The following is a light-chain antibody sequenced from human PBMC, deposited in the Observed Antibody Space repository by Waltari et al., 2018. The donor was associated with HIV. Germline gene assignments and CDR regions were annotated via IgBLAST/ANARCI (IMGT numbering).Light chain of an antibody. Sequence: QSALTQPASVSGSPGQSITISCPGTSSDVGGYNLVSWYQQPPGKAPKLMIYEVNKRPSGVSNRFSGSKSGNTASLTISGLQAEDEADYYCCAYAGSTTYVVFGGGTKLTVL. V-gene: IGLV2-23*02. CDR2: EVN. CDR1: SSDVGGYNL. J-gene: IGLJ2*01. CDR3: CAYAGSTTYVV.